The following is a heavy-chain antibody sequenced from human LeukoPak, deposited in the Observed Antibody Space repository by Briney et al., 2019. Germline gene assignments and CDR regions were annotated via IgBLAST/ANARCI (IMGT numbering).Heavy chain of an antibody. J-gene: IGHJ4*02. CDR2: IKQDGSDQ. D-gene: IGHD3-22*01. V-gene: IGHV3-7*01. CDR1: GFTFSIYA. CDR3: ARDSRGYYASYYFDY. Sequence: GGSLRLSCAASGFTFSIYAMSWVRQAPGKGLEWVANIKQDGSDQYYVDSVKGRFTISRDNAKNPLYLQMNSLRAEDTAVYYCARDSRGYYASYYFDYWGQGTLVTASS.